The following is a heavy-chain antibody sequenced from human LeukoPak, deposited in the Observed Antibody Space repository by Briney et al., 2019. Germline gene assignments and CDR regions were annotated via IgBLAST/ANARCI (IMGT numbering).Heavy chain of an antibody. D-gene: IGHD3-9*01. CDR1: GGSISSYY. J-gene: IGHJ4*02. CDR2: INYSGST. CDR3: ARDRHDVLTGFYVFDY. Sequence: PSETLSLTCTVSGGSISSYYWSWIRQPPGKGLEWIRYINYSGSTYYNPSLKSRVTISVDTSKNRFSLKLSSVTAADTAVYYCARDRHDVLTGFYVFDYWGQGTLVTVSS. V-gene: IGHV4-59*01.